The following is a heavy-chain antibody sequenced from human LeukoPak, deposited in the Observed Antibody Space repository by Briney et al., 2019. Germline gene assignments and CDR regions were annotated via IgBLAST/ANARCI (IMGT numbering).Heavy chain of an antibody. CDR3: ARPRGYYDSSGYQVGWFDP. CDR2: VYPGDSDT. D-gene: IGHD3-22*01. Sequence: GESLKISCKGSGYSFTSYWIVWVRQMPGKGLEWMGIVYPGDSDTRYSPSFQGQVTISADKSISTAYLQWSSLKASDTAMYYCARPRGYYDSSGYQVGWFDPWGQGTLVTVSS. CDR1: GYSFTSYW. V-gene: IGHV5-51*01. J-gene: IGHJ5*02.